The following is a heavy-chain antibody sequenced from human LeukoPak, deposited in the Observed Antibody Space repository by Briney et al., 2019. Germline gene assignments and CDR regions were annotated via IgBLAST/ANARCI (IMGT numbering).Heavy chain of an antibody. Sequence: GGSLRLSCAASGFTFDDYAMLWVRQAPGKGLEWVSGISWNGGSIGYADSVKGRFTISRDNAKNSLYLQMNSLRAEDTALYYCAKSGYSYGHTAWFDPWGQGTLVTVSS. D-gene: IGHD5-18*01. CDR1: GFTFDDYA. CDR3: AKSGYSYGHTAWFDP. V-gene: IGHV3-9*01. J-gene: IGHJ5*02. CDR2: ISWNGGSI.